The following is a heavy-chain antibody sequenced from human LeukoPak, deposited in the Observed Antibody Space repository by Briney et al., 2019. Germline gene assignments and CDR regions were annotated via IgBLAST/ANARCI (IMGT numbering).Heavy chain of an antibody. CDR2: INHSGST. D-gene: IGHD3-16*02. Sequence: SETLSLTCAVYAGSFSGYYWSWIRQPPGKGLEWIGEINHSGSTNYNPSLKSRVNISVDTSKNQFSLKLSSVTAADTAVYYCARGHDYVWGSYRYQAISPQAYNWFDPWGQGTLVTVSS. CDR1: AGSFSGYY. V-gene: IGHV4-34*01. CDR3: ARGHDYVWGSYRYQAISPQAYNWFDP. J-gene: IGHJ5*02.